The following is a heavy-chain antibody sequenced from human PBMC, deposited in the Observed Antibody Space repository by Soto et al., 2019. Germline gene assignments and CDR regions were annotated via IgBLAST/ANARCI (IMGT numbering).Heavy chain of an antibody. J-gene: IGHJ5*02. CDR3: AKEKISTSCCNWFDP. D-gene: IGHD2-2*01. Sequence: ETLSLTCTVSGGSFSTYYWSWVRQAPGKGLEWVSAISGSGGSTYYADSVKGRFTISRDNSKNTLYLQMNSLRAEDTAVYYCAKEKISTSCCNWFDPWGQGTLVTVST. V-gene: IGHV3-23*01. CDR1: GGSFSTYY. CDR2: ISGSGGST.